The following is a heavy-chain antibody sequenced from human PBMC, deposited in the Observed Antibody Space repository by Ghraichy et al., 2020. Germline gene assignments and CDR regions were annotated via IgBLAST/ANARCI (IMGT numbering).Heavy chain of an antibody. CDR3: ARQRARLAPGGYNVPKIVPQRWFDP. J-gene: IGHJ5*02. V-gene: IGHV4-59*08. CDR1: GGSVRDSY. CDR2: VYSTGKT. Sequence: SETLSLTCTVSGGSVRDSYWNWIRQSPGKGLQWVGSVYSTGKTFYNPSLRGRLTISVDKSKDQVSLRLTSVTAADSAIYYCARQRARLAPGGYNVPKIVPQRWFDPWGQGTLVSVSS. D-gene: IGHD3-10*01.